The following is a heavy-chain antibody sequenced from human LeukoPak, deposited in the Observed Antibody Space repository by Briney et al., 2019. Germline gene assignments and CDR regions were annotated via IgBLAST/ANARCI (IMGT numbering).Heavy chain of an antibody. Sequence: PSETLSLTCTVSGGSISSYYWSWIRQPAGKGLEWIGRIYTSGSTNYNPSLKSRVTMSVDTSKNQFSLKLSSVTAADTAVYYCARGVRVYGLATTTYFDYWGQGTLVTVSS. CDR3: ARGVRVYGLATTTYFDY. V-gene: IGHV4-4*07. CDR2: IYTSGST. CDR1: GGSISSYY. D-gene: IGHD5-24*01. J-gene: IGHJ4*02.